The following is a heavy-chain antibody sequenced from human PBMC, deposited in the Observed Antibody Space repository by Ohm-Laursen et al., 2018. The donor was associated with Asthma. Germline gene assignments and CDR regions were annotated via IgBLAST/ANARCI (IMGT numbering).Heavy chain of an antibody. CDR2: ISGSGDNI. CDR3: ARTYRYVSGSYWGNFYYVMDV. J-gene: IGHJ6*02. D-gene: IGHD3-10*01. V-gene: IGHV3-48*02. Sequence: SLRLSCAASGFTFSNFAMNWVRQAPGKGLEWVSYISGSGDNIYYVDSVKGRFTISRDNARNSLHLQMSSLRDEDTAVYYCARTYRYVSGSYWGNFYYVMDVWGQGTTVTVSS. CDR1: GFTFSNFA.